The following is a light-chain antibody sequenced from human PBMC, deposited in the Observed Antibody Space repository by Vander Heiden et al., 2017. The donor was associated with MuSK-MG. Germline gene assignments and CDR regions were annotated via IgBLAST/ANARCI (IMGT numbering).Light chain of an antibody. CDR2: DAS. Sequence: DIEMTQSPSTLFASVGDRVTITCRASQNIVTWLAWYQQKPGKAPKLLIYDASSLESGVPSRFSGSGCGTEFTLTISSLQPDDFAAYYCQQYNSYPPYTFGQGTKLEIK. CDR1: QNIVTW. CDR3: QQYNSYPPYT. J-gene: IGKJ2*01. V-gene: IGKV1-5*01.